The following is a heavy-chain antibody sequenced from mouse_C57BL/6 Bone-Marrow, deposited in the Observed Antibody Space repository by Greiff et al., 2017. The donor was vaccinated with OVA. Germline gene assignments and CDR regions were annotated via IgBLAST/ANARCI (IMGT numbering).Heavy chain of an antibody. Sequence: EVHLVESGGGLVQPKGSLKLSCAASGFSFNTYAMNWVRQAPGKGLEWVARIRSKSNNYATSYADSVKDRLTISRDNSESMLYLQMSSLKSEDTAMYYCVRRTYDFGTVAFAYWGQGTLVTVSA. CDR3: VRRTYDFGTVAFAY. V-gene: IGHV10-1*01. CDR2: IRSKSNNYAT. CDR1: GFSFNTYA. J-gene: IGHJ3*01. D-gene: IGHD2-4*01.